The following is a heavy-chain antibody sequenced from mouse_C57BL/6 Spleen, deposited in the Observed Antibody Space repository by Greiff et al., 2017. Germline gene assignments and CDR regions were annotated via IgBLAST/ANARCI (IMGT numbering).Heavy chain of an antibody. CDR1: GYTFTDHT. CDR3: ASPLWLRRGYYYAMDY. CDR2: IYPRDGST. V-gene: IGHV1-78*01. Sequence: QVQLQQSDAELVKPGASVKISCKVSGYTFTDHTLHWMKQRPDQGLEWIGYIYPRDGSTKYNEKFKGKATLTADKSSSTAYMQLNSLTSEDSAVYFCASPLWLRRGYYYAMDYWGQGTSVTVSS. J-gene: IGHJ4*01. D-gene: IGHD2-2*01.